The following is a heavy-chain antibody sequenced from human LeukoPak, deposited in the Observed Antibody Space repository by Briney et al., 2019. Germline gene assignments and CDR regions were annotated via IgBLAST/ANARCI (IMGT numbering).Heavy chain of an antibody. V-gene: IGHV4-59*12. Sequence: SETLSLTCTVSGDSISGYYWTWIRQPPGKGLEWIGYISSSGSTNYNPSLKSRVTISVDTSKNQFSLKLSSVTAADTAVYYCARKHRFLEWLLLFDYWGQGTLVTVSS. J-gene: IGHJ4*02. CDR1: GDSISGYY. CDR2: ISSSGST. CDR3: ARKHRFLEWLLLFDY. D-gene: IGHD3-3*01.